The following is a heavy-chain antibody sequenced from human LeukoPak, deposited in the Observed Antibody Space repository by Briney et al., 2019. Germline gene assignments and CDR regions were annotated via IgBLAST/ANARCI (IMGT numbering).Heavy chain of an antibody. CDR2: ISVRGASK. CDR3: AKGVVVAPDVTPFDY. V-gene: IGHV3-23*01. J-gene: IGHJ4*02. D-gene: IGHD2-2*01. Sequence: EGCLRLSRAVSVLTFNNYAMSWVRHAPGKGLEWGSGISVRGASKYYADSVKGRVTISRDNSKNTLYLQMNRLRGEDTAVYYCAKGVVVAPDVTPFDYWGQGTLVTVSS. CDR1: VLTFNNYA.